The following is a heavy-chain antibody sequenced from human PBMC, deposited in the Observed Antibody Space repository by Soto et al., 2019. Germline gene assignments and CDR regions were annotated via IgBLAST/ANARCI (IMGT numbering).Heavy chain of an antibody. CDR3: ASRDPGTSVDY. D-gene: IGHD1-7*01. V-gene: IGHV4-4*02. CDR2: IYRTGST. CDR1: GDSINSSHR. Sequence: AETLSLTCAVSGDSINSSHRWNWVRQPPGQGLEWIGEIYRTGSTNYKPSLKCRVTISLDKSANQFSLKVTSLTDADTAVYYCASRDPGTSVDYWGQGTLVTVSS. J-gene: IGHJ4*02.